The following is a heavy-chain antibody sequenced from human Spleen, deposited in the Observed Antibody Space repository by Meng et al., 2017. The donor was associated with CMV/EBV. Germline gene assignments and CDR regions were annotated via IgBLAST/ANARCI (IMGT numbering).Heavy chain of an antibody. Sequence: GGSLRLSCAASGFTFSSYGMHWVCRAPEKGLEWVADIKCDGSDKYYVDSVKGRLTISRDKAKNSLYLQMNSLRAEDTALYYCAKARCSSTSCSLFDYWGQGTLVTVSS. CDR1: GFTFSSYG. CDR3: AKARCSSTSCSLFDY. CDR2: IKCDGSDK. D-gene: IGHD2-2*01. V-gene: IGHV3-52*01. J-gene: IGHJ4*02.